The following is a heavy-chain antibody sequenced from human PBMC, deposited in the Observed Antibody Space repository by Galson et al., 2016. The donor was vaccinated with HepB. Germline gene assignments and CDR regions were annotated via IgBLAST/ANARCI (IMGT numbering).Heavy chain of an antibody. D-gene: IGHD5-12*01. J-gene: IGHJ4*02. CDR1: GGSINNYY. CDR3: ARAGYSDYDRLPMDY. V-gene: IGHV4-59*01. Sequence: SETLSLTCTVSGGSINNYYWSWIRQAPGKGLEWIGFIHYKGSTNYNPSLKSRVTILLYTSKNQFSLEVNSVTAADTAVYYCARAGYSDYDRLPMDYWGRGTLVTVSS. CDR2: IHYKGST.